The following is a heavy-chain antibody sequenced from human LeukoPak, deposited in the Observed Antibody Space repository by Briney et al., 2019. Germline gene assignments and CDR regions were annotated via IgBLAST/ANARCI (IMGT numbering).Heavy chain of an antibody. Sequence: ASVKVSCKASGVTFTCYAIGWVRQAPGQGLEWRGGSIPILVTAIYAQEFQGKVTFTSDKSTTTAYMHLSRVTCSHRAPYCCARDRVELGWGAFEIWGQETMVSVS. V-gene: IGHV1-69*06. J-gene: IGHJ3*02. D-gene: IGHD7-27*01. CDR3: ARDRVELGWGAFEI. CDR2: SIPILVTA. CDR1: GVTFTCYA.